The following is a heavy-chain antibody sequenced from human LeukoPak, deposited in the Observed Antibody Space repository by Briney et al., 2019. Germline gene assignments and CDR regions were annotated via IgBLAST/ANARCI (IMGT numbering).Heavy chain of an antibody. CDR3: VTEAFDI. Sequence: GGSLRLSCAASGFIVSNNYMSWVRQAPGKGLEWVANINQDGNEKNYVDSVRGRFTISRDNAKNSLYLQMNSLRVEDRAVYYCVTEAFDIWGQGTMVTVSS. V-gene: IGHV3-7*01. CDR2: INQDGNEK. J-gene: IGHJ3*02. CDR1: GFIVSNNY.